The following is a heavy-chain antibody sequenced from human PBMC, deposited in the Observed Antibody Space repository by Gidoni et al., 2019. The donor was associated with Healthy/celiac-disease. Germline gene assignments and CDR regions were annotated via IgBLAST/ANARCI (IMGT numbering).Heavy chain of an antibody. J-gene: IGHJ6*03. Sequence: EVQLLESGGGLVQPGGSLRLSCAASGFTFISYAMSWVRQAPGKGLEWVSAISGSGGSTYYADSVKGRFTISRDNSKNTLYLQMNSLRAEDTAVYYCARHGGYSSSWYGGRYYYYYMDVWGKGTTVTVSS. D-gene: IGHD6-13*01. V-gene: IGHV3-23*01. CDR2: ISGSGGST. CDR1: GFTFISYA. CDR3: ARHGGYSSSWYGGRYYYYYMDV.